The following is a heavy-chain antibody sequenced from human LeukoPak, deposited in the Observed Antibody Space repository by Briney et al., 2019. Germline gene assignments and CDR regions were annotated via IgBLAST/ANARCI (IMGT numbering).Heavy chain of an antibody. CDR1: GGSISSGGYY. CDR2: IYHSGST. D-gene: IGHD3-22*01. J-gene: IGHJ4*02. CDR3: ARGVRDYYDSSGYYLNYYFDY. Sequence: PSETLSLTCTVSGGSISSGGYYWSWIRQPPGKGLEWIGYIYHSGSTYYNPSLKSRVTISVDRSKNQFSLKLSSVTAADTAVYYCARGVRDYYDSSGYYLNYYFDYWGQGTLVTVSS. V-gene: IGHV4-30-2*01.